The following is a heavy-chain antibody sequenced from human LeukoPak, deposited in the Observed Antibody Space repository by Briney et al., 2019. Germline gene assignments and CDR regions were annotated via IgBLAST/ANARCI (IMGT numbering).Heavy chain of an antibody. CDR3: ARGVVLRYFDWLLTSLGDAFDI. CDR1: GYTFTSYD. Sequence: GASVKVSCKASGYTFTSYDINWVRQATGQGLEWMGWMNPNSGNTGYAQKFQGRVTMARNTSISTAYMELSSLRSEDTAVYYCARGVVLRYFDWLLTSLGDAFDIWGQGTMVTVSS. J-gene: IGHJ3*02. CDR2: MNPNSGNT. V-gene: IGHV1-8*01. D-gene: IGHD3-9*01.